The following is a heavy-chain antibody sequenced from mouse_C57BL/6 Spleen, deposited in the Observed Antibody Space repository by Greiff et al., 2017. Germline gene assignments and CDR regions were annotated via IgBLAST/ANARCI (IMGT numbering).Heavy chain of an antibody. Sequence: EVQLQQSGPELVKPGASVKISCKASGYTFTDYYMNWVKPSHGKSLEWIGDINPNNGGTSYNQKFKGKATLTVDKSSSTAYMELRSLTSEDSAVYYCARSPDFDYGGQGTTLTVSS. CDR1: GYTFTDYY. CDR3: ARSPDFDY. CDR2: INPNNGGT. V-gene: IGHV1-26*01. J-gene: IGHJ2*01.